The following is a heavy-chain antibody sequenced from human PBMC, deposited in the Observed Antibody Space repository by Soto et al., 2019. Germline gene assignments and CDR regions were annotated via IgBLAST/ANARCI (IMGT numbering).Heavy chain of an antibody. CDR3: ARESDYYYYYGMDV. Sequence: QVQLVESGGGVVQPGRSLRLSCAASGFTFSSYAMHWVRQAPGKGLEWVAVISYDGSNKYYADSVKGRFTISRDNSKNTLYLQMNRLRAEDTAVYYCARESDYYYYYGMDVWGQGTTVTVSS. J-gene: IGHJ6*02. CDR2: ISYDGSNK. CDR1: GFTFSSYA. V-gene: IGHV3-30-3*01.